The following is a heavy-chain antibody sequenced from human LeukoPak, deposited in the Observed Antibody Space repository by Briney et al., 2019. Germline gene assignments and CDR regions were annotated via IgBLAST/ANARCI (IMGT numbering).Heavy chain of an antibody. V-gene: IGHV3-48*01. D-gene: IGHD2-2*01. J-gene: IGHJ3*02. CDR2: ISSSSGTI. Sequence: GGSLRLSCAASGFTFSSYSMNWVRQAPGKGLEWVSYISSSSGTIYYADSVKGRFTISRDNAKNSLSLQMNSLRAEDTAVYYCAREGHCSTTSCALDAIEIWGQGTLVAVSS. CDR3: AREGHCSTTSCALDAIEI. CDR1: GFTFSSYS.